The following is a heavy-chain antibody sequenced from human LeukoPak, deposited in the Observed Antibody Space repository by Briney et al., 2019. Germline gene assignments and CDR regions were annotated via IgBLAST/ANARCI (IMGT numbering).Heavy chain of an antibody. J-gene: IGHJ4*02. D-gene: IGHD6-13*01. Sequence: GESLKISCKGSGYSFTSYWIGRVRQMTGKGLEWMGIIYPGDSDTRYSPSFQGQVTISADKSISTAYLQWSSLKASDTAMYYCARQHSTGIAAAYYWGQGTLVTVSS. CDR2: IYPGDSDT. V-gene: IGHV5-51*01. CDR3: ARQHSTGIAAAYY. CDR1: GYSFTSYW.